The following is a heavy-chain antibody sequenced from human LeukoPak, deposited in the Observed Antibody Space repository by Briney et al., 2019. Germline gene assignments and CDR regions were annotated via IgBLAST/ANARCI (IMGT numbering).Heavy chain of an antibody. J-gene: IGHJ4*02. D-gene: IGHD5-18*01. Sequence: SETLSLTCTVSGDSISGFYWSWIRQPPGKGLEWIGHIYYSGSTNYNPSLKSRVTISVDTSKNQFSLKLSSVTAADTAVYYCARGDTAMANPYYFDYWGQGTLVTVSS. V-gene: IGHV4-59*08. CDR3: ARGDTAMANPYYFDY. CDR1: GDSISGFY. CDR2: IYYSGST.